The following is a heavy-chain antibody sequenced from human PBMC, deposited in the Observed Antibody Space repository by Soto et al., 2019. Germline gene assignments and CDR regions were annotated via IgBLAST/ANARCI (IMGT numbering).Heavy chain of an antibody. CDR3: ARYGSGRNYRDPFDF. D-gene: IGHD3-10*01. V-gene: IGHV3-72*01. Sequence: PGGSLRLSCAAFGFTFNDHYMDWVRQAPGKGLEWVGRTRNKANRYTTEYAASVKGRFTISRDDSKNSLYLQMNSLKTEDTAVYYCARYGSGRNYRDPFDFWGQGTLVTSPQ. CDR2: TRNKANRYTT. J-gene: IGHJ4*02. CDR1: GFTFNDHY.